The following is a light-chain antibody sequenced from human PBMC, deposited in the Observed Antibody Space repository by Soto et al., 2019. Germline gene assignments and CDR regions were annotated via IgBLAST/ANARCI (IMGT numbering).Light chain of an antibody. CDR2: AAS. Sequence: DIQMTQSPSSLSASVGDRVTITCRASQGIRNGLGRYQQKPGKAPKRLIYAASSLQSGVPSRFSGSGSGTEFTLTISSLQPEDFATYYCLQHNSYPWTFGQGTKVEIK. CDR3: LQHNSYPWT. CDR1: QGIRNG. J-gene: IGKJ1*01. V-gene: IGKV1-17*01.